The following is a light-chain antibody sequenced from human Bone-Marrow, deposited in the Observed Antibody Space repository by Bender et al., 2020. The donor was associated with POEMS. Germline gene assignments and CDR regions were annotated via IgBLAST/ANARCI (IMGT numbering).Light chain of an antibody. V-gene: IGLV2-14*02. CDR1: SSDGGTYNL. CDR3: SSYAGNNNYV. J-gene: IGLJ1*01. Sequence: QSALTQPASVSGSPGQSITISCTGISSDGGTYNLVSWYQQHPGKAPKLIIYEVSKWPSGFPDRFSGSKSGNTASLTISGLQGEDEAHYYCSSYAGNNNYVFGGGTKVTVL. CDR2: EVS.